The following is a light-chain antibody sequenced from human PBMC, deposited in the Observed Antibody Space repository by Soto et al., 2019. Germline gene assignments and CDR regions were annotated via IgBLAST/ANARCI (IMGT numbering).Light chain of an antibody. J-gene: IGKJ2*01. CDR2: DAS. V-gene: IGKV1-33*01. Sequence: DIQMTQSPSSLSASVGDRVTITCQASQGISNYLNWYQQEPGKAPKLLIYDASHLQTGVPSRFSGSGSGTDFTFTISSLQPEDVATYYCQQYDRLPYTFGQGTKLEIK. CDR1: QGISNY. CDR3: QQYDRLPYT.